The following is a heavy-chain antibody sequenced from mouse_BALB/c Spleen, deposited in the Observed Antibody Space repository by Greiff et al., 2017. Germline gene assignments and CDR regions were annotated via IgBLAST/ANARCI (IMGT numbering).Heavy chain of an antibody. Sequence: VHVKQSGPELVKPGASVKMSCKASGYTFTSYVMHWVKQKPGQGLEWIGYINPYNDGTKYNEKFKGKATLTSDKSSSTAYMELSSLTSEDSAVYYCAREGVTTVVAHYYAMDYWGQGTSVTVSS. CDR3: AREGVTTVVAHYYAMDY. CDR1: GYTFTSYV. J-gene: IGHJ4*01. V-gene: IGHV1-14*01. CDR2: INPYNDGT. D-gene: IGHD1-1*01.